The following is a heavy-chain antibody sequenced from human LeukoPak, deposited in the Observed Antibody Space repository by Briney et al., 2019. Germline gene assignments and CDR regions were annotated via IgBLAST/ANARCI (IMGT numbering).Heavy chain of an antibody. D-gene: IGHD3-16*01. J-gene: IGHJ4*02. CDR2: IKTDGRTT. V-gene: IGHV3-74*01. CDR3: TTGPSYGYEW. CDR1: GMTFSNHW. Sequence: PGGSLRLSCAASGMTFSNHWMHWVRQAPGKGLVRVSLIKTDGRTTIYADSVKGRFTISRDNGKSTLYLQMSSLRAEDTAIYYCTTGPSYGYEWWGQGTVVTVSS.